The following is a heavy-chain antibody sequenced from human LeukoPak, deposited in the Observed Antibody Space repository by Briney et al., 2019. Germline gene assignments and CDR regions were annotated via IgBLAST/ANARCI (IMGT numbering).Heavy chain of an antibody. CDR1: GGSISSGSYY. D-gene: IGHD6-6*01. V-gene: IGHV4-61*02. J-gene: IGHJ3*02. CDR2: IYTSGST. CDR3: ARVGMAARGDAFDI. Sequence: SETLSLTCTVSGGSISSGSYYWSWIRQPAGTGLEWIGRIYTSGSTNYNPSLKSRVTISVDASKNQFSLKLSSVTAADTAVYYCARVGMAARGDAFDIWGQGTMVTVSS.